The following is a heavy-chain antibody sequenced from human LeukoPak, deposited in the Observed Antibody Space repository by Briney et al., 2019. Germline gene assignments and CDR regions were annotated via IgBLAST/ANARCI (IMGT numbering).Heavy chain of an antibody. D-gene: IGHD2-15*01. CDR2: IYYSGST. CDR1: GGSISSGGYY. Sequence: SQTLSLTCTVSGGSISSGGYYWSWIRQHPGKGLEWIGYIYYSGSTYYNPSLKSRVTISVDTSKNQFSLKPSSVTAADTAVYYCARDQDCSGGSCYSVGWFDPWGQGTLVTVSS. V-gene: IGHV4-31*03. J-gene: IGHJ5*02. CDR3: ARDQDCSGGSCYSVGWFDP.